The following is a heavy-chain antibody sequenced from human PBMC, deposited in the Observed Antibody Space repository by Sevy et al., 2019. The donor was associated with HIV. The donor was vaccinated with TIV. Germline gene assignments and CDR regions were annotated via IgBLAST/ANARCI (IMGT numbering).Heavy chain of an antibody. D-gene: IGHD3-3*02. CDR1: GFTFSDYA. CDR2: ISGSGGST. J-gene: IGHJ4*02. CDR3: AKDSRTHCFSDADYFDY. Sequence: GGSLRLSCAASGFTFSDYAMSWVRQAPGKGLEWVSGISGSGGSTYYVDSVKGRFSISRDNSKNTLYLQMDSLRAEDTAVYYCAKDSRTHCFSDADYFDYWGQGTLVTVSS. V-gene: IGHV3-23*01.